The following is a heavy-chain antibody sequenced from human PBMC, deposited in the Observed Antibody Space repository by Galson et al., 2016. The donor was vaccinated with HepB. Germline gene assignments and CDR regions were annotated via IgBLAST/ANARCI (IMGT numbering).Heavy chain of an antibody. CDR1: GFTFDDYA. V-gene: IGHV3-9*01. Sequence: SLRLSCAASGFTFDDYAMHWVRQAPGKGLEWVSGISWNSGSIGYADSVKGRFTISRDNAKNSLYLQMNSLRAEETALYYCAKDKQLLWSGGIDYWGQGTLVTVSS. CDR2: ISWNSGSI. J-gene: IGHJ4*02. CDR3: AKDKQLLWSGGIDY. D-gene: IGHD2-2*01.